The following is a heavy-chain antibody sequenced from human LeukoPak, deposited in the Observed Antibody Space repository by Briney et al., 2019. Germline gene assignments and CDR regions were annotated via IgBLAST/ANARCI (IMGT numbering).Heavy chain of an antibody. CDR1: GFTFDDYA. D-gene: IGHD2-15*01. CDR3: AAFCSGGSCYTWVGSAFDI. V-gene: IGHV3-9*01. CDR2: ISWNSGSI. J-gene: IGHJ3*02. Sequence: GGSLRLSCAASGFTFDDYAMHWVRQAPGKGLEWVSGISWNSGSIGYADSVKGRFTISRDNAKNSLYLQMNSLRAEDTALYYCAAFCSGGSCYTWVGSAFDIWGQGTMVTVSS.